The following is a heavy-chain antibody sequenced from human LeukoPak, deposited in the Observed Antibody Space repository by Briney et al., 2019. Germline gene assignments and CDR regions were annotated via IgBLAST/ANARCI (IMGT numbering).Heavy chain of an antibody. CDR3: ARETSQKGAHYMDV. Sequence: SETLSLTCTVSGGSISTSNYYWAWIRQPPGKGLEWIGNIFYSGSTYYSPSLKSRVTISVDTSKNQFSLKLSSVTAADTAVYYCARETSQKGAHYMDVWGKGTTVTISS. J-gene: IGHJ6*03. D-gene: IGHD3-16*01. CDR2: IFYSGST. V-gene: IGHV4-39*07. CDR1: GGSISTSNYY.